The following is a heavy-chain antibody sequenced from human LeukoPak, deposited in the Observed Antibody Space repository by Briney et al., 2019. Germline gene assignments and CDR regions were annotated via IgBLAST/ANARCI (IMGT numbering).Heavy chain of an antibody. CDR2: IYYSGST. CDR1: GGSISSSSYS. D-gene: IGHD3-22*01. J-gene: IGHJ3*02. CDR3: ASPPYYYDSSGWGAFDI. Sequence: SETLSLTCTVSGGSISSSSYSWGWIRQPPGKGLEWIGSIYYSGSTYYNPSLKSRVTISVDTSKNQFSLKLSSVTAADTAVYYCASPPYYYDSSGWGAFDIWGQGTMVTVSS. V-gene: IGHV4-39*01.